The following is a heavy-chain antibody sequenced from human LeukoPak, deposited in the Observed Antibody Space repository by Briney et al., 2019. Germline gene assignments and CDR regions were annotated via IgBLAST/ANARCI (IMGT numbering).Heavy chain of an antibody. CDR3: ASGIAAAGITNFDY. D-gene: IGHD6-13*01. CDR1: GYTFTSYD. V-gene: IGHV1-8*01. CDR2: MNPNSGNT. J-gene: IGHJ4*02. Sequence: ASVKVSCKASGYTFTSYDINWVRQATGQGLEWMGWMNPNSGNTGYAQKLQGRVTMTRNTSISTAYMELSSLRSEDTAVYYCASGIAAAGITNFDYWGQGTLVTVSS.